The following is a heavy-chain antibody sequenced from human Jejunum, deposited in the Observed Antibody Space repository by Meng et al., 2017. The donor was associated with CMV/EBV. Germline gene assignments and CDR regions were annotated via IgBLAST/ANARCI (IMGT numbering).Heavy chain of an antibody. CDR2: INPNSGGT. CDR3: ARTPASYGSGGWRLDL. D-gene: IGHD3-10*01. CDR1: GYTFTDHY. J-gene: IGHJ5*02. Sequence: ASGYTFTDHYIHWVRRAPGQGLEWMGRINPNSGGTNYAQKFRGRVTMTRDSTAYMEMTRLTYDDTAVYYCARTPASYGSGGWRLDLWGQGTLVTVSS. V-gene: IGHV1-2*06.